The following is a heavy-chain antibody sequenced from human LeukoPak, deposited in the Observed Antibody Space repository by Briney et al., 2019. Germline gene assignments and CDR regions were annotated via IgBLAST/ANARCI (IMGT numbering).Heavy chain of an antibody. CDR2: INSDGSST. J-gene: IGHJ5*02. V-gene: IGHV3-74*01. D-gene: IGHD3-10*01. CDR1: GFTFSSYW. CDR3: ERDVSRGWFDP. Sequence: GGSLRLSCAASGFTFSSYWMHWVRQAPGKGLVWVSRINSDGSSTSYADSVKGRFTISRDNAKNTLYLQMNSLRAEDTAVYYCERDVSRGWFDPWGQGTLVTVSS.